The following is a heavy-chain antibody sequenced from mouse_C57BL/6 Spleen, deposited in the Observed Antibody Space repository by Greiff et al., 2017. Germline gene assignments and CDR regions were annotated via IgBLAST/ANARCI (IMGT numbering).Heavy chain of an antibody. Sequence: EVKLEESGAELVKPGASVKLSCTASGFNIKDYYMHWVKQRTEQGLEWIGRIDPEDGETKYAPKFQGKATITADTSSNTAYLQLSSLTSEDTAVYYGARNRGDYEEFAYWGQGTLVTVSA. CDR2: IDPEDGET. D-gene: IGHD2-4*01. V-gene: IGHV14-2*01. CDR3: ARNRGDYEEFAY. CDR1: GFNIKDYY. J-gene: IGHJ3*01.